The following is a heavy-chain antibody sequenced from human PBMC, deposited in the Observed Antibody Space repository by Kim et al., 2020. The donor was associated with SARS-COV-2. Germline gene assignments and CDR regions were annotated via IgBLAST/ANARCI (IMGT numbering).Heavy chain of an antibody. CDR3: ARDPVDGFGELSTYYFDY. Sequence: GGSLRLSCAASGFTFSDYYMSWIRQAPGKGLEWVSYISSSGSTIYYADSVKGRFTISRDNAKNSLYLQMNSLRAEDTAVYYCARDPVDGFGELSTYYFDYWGQGTLVTVSS. D-gene: IGHD3-10*01. J-gene: IGHJ4*02. CDR2: ISSSGSTI. V-gene: IGHV3-11*04. CDR1: GFTFSDYY.